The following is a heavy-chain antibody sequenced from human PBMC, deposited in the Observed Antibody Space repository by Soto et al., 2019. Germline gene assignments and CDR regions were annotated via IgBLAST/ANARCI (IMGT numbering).Heavy chain of an antibody. J-gene: IGHJ6*03. CDR3: ARVTGYCSGGSCYSLAYYYYYMDV. D-gene: IGHD2-15*01. CDR1: GGSFSGYY. CDR2: INHSGST. Sequence: SETLSLTCAVYGGSFSGYYWSWIRQPPGKGLEWIGEINHSGSTNYNPSLKSRVTISVDTSKNQFSLKLSSVTAADTAVYYCARVTGYCSGGSCYSLAYYYYYMDVWGKGTTVTVSS. V-gene: IGHV4-34*01.